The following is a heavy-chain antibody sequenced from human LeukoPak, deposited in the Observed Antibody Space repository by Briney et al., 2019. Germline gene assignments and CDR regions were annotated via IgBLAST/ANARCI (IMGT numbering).Heavy chain of an antibody. J-gene: IGHJ5*02. CDR2: FDPEDGET. D-gene: IGHD2-2*01. CDR1: GYTLTELS. CDR3: ARDMSSTSSSHP. V-gene: IGHV1-24*01. Sequence: ASVKVSCKVSGYTLTELSMHWVRQAPGKGLEWMGGFDPEDGETIYAQKFQGRVTMTEDTSTDTAYMELSSLRSDDTAVYYCARDMSSTSSSHPWGQGTLVTVSS.